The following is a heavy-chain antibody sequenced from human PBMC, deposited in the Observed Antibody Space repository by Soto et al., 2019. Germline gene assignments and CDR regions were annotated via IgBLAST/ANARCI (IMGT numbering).Heavy chain of an antibody. D-gene: IGHD3-3*01. J-gene: IGHJ4*02. CDR2: IYYSGST. Sequence: SETLSLTCTVSGGSISSYYWSWIRQPRGKGLEWIGYIYYSGSTNYNPSLKSRVTISVDTSKNQFSLKLSSVTAADTAVYYCARALRRSGLHFDYWGQGTLVTVS. V-gene: IGHV4-59*01. CDR3: ARALRRSGLHFDY. CDR1: GGSISSYY.